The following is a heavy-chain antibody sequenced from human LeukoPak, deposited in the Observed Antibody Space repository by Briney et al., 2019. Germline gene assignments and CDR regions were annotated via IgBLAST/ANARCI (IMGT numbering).Heavy chain of an antibody. D-gene: IGHD2-2*01. Sequence: ASVKVSCKASGYTFTIYGISWVRQAPGQGLEWMGWISAYNGNTNYAQKLQGRGTMTTDTSTSTAYMELRSLRSDDTAVYYCARERYCSSTSCWGLGDYWGQGTLVTVSS. CDR3: ARERYCSSTSCWGLGDY. V-gene: IGHV1-18*01. CDR2: ISAYNGNT. CDR1: GYTFTIYG. J-gene: IGHJ4*02.